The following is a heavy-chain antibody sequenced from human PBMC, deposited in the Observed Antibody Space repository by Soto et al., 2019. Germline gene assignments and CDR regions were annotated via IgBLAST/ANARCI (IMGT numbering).Heavy chain of an antibody. Sequence: GGSLRLSCAASGFSFSNFAMSWVRQAPGKGLEWVSGIGAGGDITFYADSVKGRFGISRDNSKNTVYLQVNSLRAEDTAVYFCAKDDFTDRGEDYFDPWGPVTLGTVSS. D-gene: IGHD2-21*01. V-gene: IGHV3-23*01. CDR2: IGAGGDIT. CDR3: AKDDFTDRGEDYFDP. J-gene: IGHJ4*02. CDR1: GFSFSNFA.